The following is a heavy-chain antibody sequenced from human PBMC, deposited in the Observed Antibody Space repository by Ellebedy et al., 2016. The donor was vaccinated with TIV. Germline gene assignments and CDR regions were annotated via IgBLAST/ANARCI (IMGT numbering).Heavy chain of an antibody. CDR2: ISAYSGDT. Sequence: ASVKVSCKSSGYIFTSYGLSWVRQAPGQGIEWMGWISAYSGDTNYAQNLQGRVTLTTDTSTSTAYMELRSLRADDTAVYYCARDFDPKRYQYSGMDVWGQGTTVTVSS. CDR1: GYIFTSYG. J-gene: IGHJ6*02. CDR3: ARDFDPKRYQYSGMDV. V-gene: IGHV1-18*01. D-gene: IGHD3-9*01.